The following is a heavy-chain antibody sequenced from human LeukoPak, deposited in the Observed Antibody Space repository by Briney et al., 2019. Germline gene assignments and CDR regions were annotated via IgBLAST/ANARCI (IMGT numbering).Heavy chain of an antibody. CDR2: IRFNGN. CDR3: ARKNWDFDF. V-gene: IGHV3-30*02. J-gene: IGHJ4*02. D-gene: IGHD7-27*01. CDR1: GFTFSNYP. Sequence: LLLCCAAPGFTFSNYPIHWVRQAPGKGVEWVASIRFNGNFYADYVKGRFTISRDNSKSTVSLQMDTLRTEDTALYYCARKNWDFDFWGQGTLVTVSS.